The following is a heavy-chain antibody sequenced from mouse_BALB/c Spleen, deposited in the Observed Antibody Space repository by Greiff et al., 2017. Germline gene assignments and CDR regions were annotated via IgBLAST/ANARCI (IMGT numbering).Heavy chain of an antibody. Sequence: EVQLQQSGPELVKPGASVKIPCNASGYTFTDYYIDWVKQRHGKSLEWIEDINPNNGGNNYNPKFKGKTTLTVDKSSSTAYMELRSLTSEDTAVYYCARSDFPYAMAYWGQGTSVTVSA. J-gene: IGHJ4*01. CDR3: ARSDFPYAMAY. V-gene: IGHV1-18*01. CDR2: INPNNGGN. CDR1: GYTFTDYY.